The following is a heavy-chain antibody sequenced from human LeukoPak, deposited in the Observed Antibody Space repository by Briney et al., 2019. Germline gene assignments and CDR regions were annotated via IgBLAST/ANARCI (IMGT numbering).Heavy chain of an antibody. CDR3: ARSAHYYYYYMDV. J-gene: IGHJ6*03. V-gene: IGHV3-20*04. CDR1: GFTFDDYA. CDR2: INWNGGTT. Sequence: GGSLRLSCAASGFTFDDYAMSWVRQAPGKGLEWVSYINWNGGTTSYADSVKGRFTISRDNAKNSLYLQMNSLRAEDTAVYYCARSAHYYYYYMDVWGKGTTVTVSS.